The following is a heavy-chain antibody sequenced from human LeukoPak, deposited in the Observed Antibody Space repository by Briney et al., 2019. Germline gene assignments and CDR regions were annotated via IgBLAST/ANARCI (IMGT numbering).Heavy chain of an antibody. CDR3: ARGGALYDFWSGYARTYYYYGMDV. CDR1: GGSITSY. D-gene: IGHD3-3*01. CDR2: IYYSGST. V-gene: IGHV4-59*12. Sequence: SETLSLTCTVSGGSITSYWSWIRQPPGKGLEWIGYIYYSGSTNYNPSLKSRVTISVDTSKNQFSLKLSSVTAADTAVYYCARGGALYDFWSGYARTYYYYGMDVWGQGTTVTVSS. J-gene: IGHJ6*02.